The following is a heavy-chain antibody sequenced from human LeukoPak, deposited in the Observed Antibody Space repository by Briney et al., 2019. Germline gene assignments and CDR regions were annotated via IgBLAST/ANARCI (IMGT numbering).Heavy chain of an antibody. CDR2: SSSSGTTI. J-gene: IGHJ4*02. Sequence: GGSLRLSCAASGFTLSDYYMSWIRQAPGKGLEWVSYSSSSGTTIYYADSVKGRFAISRGNAKNSLYLQMNSLRAEDTAVYYCARRRDFIDYWGQGTLVTVSS. D-gene: IGHD3/OR15-3a*01. V-gene: IGHV3-11*01. CDR1: GFTLSDYY. CDR3: ARRRDFIDY.